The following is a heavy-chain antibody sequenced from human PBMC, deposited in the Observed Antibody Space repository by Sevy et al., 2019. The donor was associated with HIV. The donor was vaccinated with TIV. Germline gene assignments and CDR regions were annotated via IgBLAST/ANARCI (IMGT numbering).Heavy chain of an antibody. V-gene: IGHV4-39*01. CDR3: ARRKPHYGSGRGSDYYYYGMDV. CDR2: IYYSGST. Sequence: SETLSLTCTVSGGSISSSSYYWGWIRQPPGKGLEWIGSIYYSGSTYYHPSLKSRVTISVDTSKNQFSLKLSSVTAADTAVYYCARRKPHYGSGRGSDYYYYGMDVWGQGTTVTVSS. CDR1: GGSISSSSYY. J-gene: IGHJ6*02. D-gene: IGHD3-10*01.